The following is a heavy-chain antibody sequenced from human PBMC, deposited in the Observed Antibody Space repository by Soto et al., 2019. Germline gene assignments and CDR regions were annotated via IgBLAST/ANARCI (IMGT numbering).Heavy chain of an antibody. CDR3: AGVNNIAARFPVMDV. V-gene: IGHV4-4*02. CDR2: IYLSGST. D-gene: IGHD6-6*01. Sequence: PSETLSLTCVVSGDSIRNSNWWTWVRQSPGKGLEWIGEIYLSGSTHYNQSLESRASISVDKTKNSFSLSLSSVTAADTAVYFCAGVNNIAARFPVMDVWGQGTTVTVSS. CDR1: GDSIRNSNW. J-gene: IGHJ6*02.